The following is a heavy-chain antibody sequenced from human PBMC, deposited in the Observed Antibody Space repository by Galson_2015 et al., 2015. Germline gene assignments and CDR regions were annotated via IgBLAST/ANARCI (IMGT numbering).Heavy chain of an antibody. Sequence: SLRLSCAASGFTFSSYHMSWVRQAPGKGLEWVSAISASGESTYYADSVKGRFTIFRDNSKNTLYLQMNSLTAEDMAIYYCAKKDVVVGNGMDVWGQGTTVTVSS. V-gene: IGHV3-23*01. D-gene: IGHD3-22*01. CDR3: AKKDVVVGNGMDV. J-gene: IGHJ6*01. CDR1: GFTFSSYH. CDR2: ISASGEST.